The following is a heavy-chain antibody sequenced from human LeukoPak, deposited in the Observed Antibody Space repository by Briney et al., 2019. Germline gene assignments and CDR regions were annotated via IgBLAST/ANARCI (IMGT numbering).Heavy chain of an antibody. J-gene: IGHJ4*02. Sequence: ASVKVSCKASGYTFTSYGISWVRQAPGQGLKWMGWISAYNGNTNYAQKLQGRVTMTTDTSTSTAYMELRSLRSDDTAVYYCARDEGSYYDILTGPHYWGQGTLVTVSS. CDR2: ISAYNGNT. CDR1: GYTFTSYG. CDR3: ARDEGSYYDILTGPHY. V-gene: IGHV1-18*01. D-gene: IGHD3-9*01.